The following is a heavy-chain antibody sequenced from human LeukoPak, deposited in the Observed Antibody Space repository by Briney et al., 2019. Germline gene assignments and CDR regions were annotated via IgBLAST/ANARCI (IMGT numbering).Heavy chain of an antibody. CDR3: ARTAARRFDY. CDR2: IYPTGGST. CDR1: GYTFPSYF. D-gene: IGHD6-6*01. J-gene: IGHJ4*02. V-gene: IGHV1-46*01. Sequence: ASVKVSCKASGYTFPSYFMHWVRQAPGRGLEWMGIIYPTGGSTTYAQKFQGRVTMTRDTSTSTVYMELSSLRSDDTAVYYCARTAARRFDYWGQGTLVTVSS.